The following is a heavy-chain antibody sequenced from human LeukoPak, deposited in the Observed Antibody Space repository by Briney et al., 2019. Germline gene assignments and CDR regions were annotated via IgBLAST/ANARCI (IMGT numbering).Heavy chain of an antibody. Sequence: PSETLSLTCAVYGGSFSGYYWSWIRQPPGKGLEWIGEINHSGSTNYNPSLKSRVTISVDTSKNQFSLKLSSVTAADTAVYYCARPLWDILTGTVSVWFDPWGQGTLVTV. D-gene: IGHD3-9*01. CDR2: INHSGST. J-gene: IGHJ5*02. CDR1: GGSFSGYY. CDR3: ARPLWDILTGTVSVWFDP. V-gene: IGHV4-34*01.